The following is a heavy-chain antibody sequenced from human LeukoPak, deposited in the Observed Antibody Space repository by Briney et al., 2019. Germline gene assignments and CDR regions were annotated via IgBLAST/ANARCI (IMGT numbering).Heavy chain of an antibody. CDR3: ARLSDYYDSSGYYYYFQH. J-gene: IGHJ1*01. CDR2: IYYSGST. D-gene: IGHD3-22*01. V-gene: IGHV4-30-4*07. CDR1: GGSISSGGYS. Sequence: SETLSLTCAVSGGSISSGGYSWSWIRQPPGKGLEWIGYIYYSGSTNYNPSLKSRVTISVDTSKNQFSLKLSSVTAADTAVYYCARLSDYYDSSGYYYYFQHWGQGTLVTVSS.